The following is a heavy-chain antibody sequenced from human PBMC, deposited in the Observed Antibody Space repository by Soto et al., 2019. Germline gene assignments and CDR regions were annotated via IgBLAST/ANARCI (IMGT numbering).Heavy chain of an antibody. D-gene: IGHD5-18*01. CDR2: IWYDGSNK. V-gene: IGHV3-33*01. J-gene: IGHJ6*02. Sequence: GGSLRLSCAASGFTFSSYGMHWVRQAPGKGLEWVAVIWYDGSNKYYADSVKGRFTISRDNSKNTLYLQMNSLRAKDTAVYYCARDTGKYSYGPNVNYYGMDVWGQGTTVTVSS. CDR3: ARDTGKYSYGPNVNYYGMDV. CDR1: GFTFSSYG.